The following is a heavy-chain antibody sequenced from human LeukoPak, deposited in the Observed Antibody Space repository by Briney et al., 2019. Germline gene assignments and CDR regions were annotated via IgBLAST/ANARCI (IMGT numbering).Heavy chain of an antibody. J-gene: IGHJ5*02. V-gene: IGHV4-61*01. CDR2: ISYSGST. Sequence: SETLSLTCTVSGDSVSSGSYFWSWIRPPPGKGLEWIGYISYSGSTSYNSSLKSRVTISVDTSKNQFSLKLSSMTAADTAVYFCVKMAEWFDPWGQGTLVTVSS. CDR3: VKMAEWFDP. CDR1: GDSVSSGSYF. D-gene: IGHD5-24*01.